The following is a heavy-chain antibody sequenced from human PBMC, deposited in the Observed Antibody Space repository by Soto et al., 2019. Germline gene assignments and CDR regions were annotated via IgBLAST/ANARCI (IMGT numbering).Heavy chain of an antibody. Sequence: SETLSLTCTVSGGSISGYYWSWIRQPPGKGLEWIGCIYRSGSTDYNPSLKSRVTISVDTSRNQVSLKLRSVTAADTAVYYCARGHHDYDPIDFWGQGTLVTVSS. CDR1: GGSISGYY. CDR3: ARGHHDYDPIDF. D-gene: IGHD4-17*01. CDR2: IYRSGST. V-gene: IGHV4-59*08. J-gene: IGHJ4*02.